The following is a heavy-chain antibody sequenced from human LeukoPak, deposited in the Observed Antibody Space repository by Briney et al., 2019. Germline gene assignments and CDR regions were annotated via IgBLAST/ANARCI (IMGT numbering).Heavy chain of an antibody. CDR3: ARAIIVVVPAAKVVGWFDP. CDR1: GGSFSGYY. CDR2: INHSGST. Sequence: PSETLSLTCAVYGGSFSGYYWRWIRQPPGKGLEWIGEINHSGSTNYNPSLKSRVTISVDTSKNQFSLKLSSVTAADTAVYYCARAIIVVVPAAKVVGWFDPWGQGTLVTVSS. V-gene: IGHV4-34*01. D-gene: IGHD2-2*01. J-gene: IGHJ5*02.